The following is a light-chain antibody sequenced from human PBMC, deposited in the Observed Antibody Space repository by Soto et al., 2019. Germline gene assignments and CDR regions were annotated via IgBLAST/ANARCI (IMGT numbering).Light chain of an antibody. Sequence: QFVLTQPTSVAEAPRQRVTISCTGSSSNIGAGYDVHWYQQLPGTAPKLLIYGDSNRSSGVPDRFSGSKSGTSASLAITGLQAEDEADYYCQSYDNSLSGSRVFGTGTKVTVL. CDR3: QSYDNSLSGSRV. CDR2: GDS. J-gene: IGLJ1*01. V-gene: IGLV1-40*01. CDR1: SSNIGAGYD.